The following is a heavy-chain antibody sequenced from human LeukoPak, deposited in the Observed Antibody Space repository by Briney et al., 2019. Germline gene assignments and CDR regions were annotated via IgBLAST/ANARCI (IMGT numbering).Heavy chain of an antibody. CDR3: VRDAEVVPDSMSRYLVVAMVL. CDR1: GYTFTGYY. J-gene: IGHJ4*03. V-gene: IGHV1-2*02. Sequence: ASVKVSCKASGYTFTGYYMHWVRQAPGQGLEWMGWINPNSGGTNYAQNFQGRVTMTRDTSISTAYMELSRLRSDDTAVYYCVRDAEVVPDSMSRYLVVAMVLWGQGTLVTVSS. D-gene: IGHD2-2*01. CDR2: INPNSGGT.